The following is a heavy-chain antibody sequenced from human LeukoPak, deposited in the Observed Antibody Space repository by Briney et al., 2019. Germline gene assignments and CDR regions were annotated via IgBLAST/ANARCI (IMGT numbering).Heavy chain of an antibody. CDR1: GDSVTNKNAA. D-gene: IGHD6-19*01. J-gene: IGHJ5*02. V-gene: IGHV6-1*01. Sequence: SQTLSLTCAISGDSVTNKNAAWNWSRQSPSRVLEWLGRTYYTSRWNNEYAESVKSRITISPDTSKNQFSLQINSVTPEDTAVYYCARGFFASGWASWGQGTPVTVSS. CDR3: ARGFFASGWAS. CDR2: TYYTSRWNN.